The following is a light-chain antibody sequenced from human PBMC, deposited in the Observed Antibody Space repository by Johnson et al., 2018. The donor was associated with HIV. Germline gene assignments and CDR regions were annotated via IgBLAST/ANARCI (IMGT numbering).Light chain of an antibody. CDR3: GAWDSGLTAHFV. Sequence: QSVLTQPPSVSAAPGQKVTISCSGSSSNIGNNYVSWYQQVPGTAPKLLIYDNNKRPSGIPDRFSGSKSGTSATLGITGLQTGDEADYYCGAWDSGLTAHFVFGCGTTITVL. CDR1: SSNIGNNY. CDR2: DNN. V-gene: IGLV1-51*01. J-gene: IGLJ1*01.